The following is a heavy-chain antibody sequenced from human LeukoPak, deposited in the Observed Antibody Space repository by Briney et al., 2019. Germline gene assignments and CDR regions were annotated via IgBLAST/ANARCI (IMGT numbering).Heavy chain of an antibody. V-gene: IGHV3-48*01. CDR1: GFTFSDYS. CDR2: IGIDSGNT. D-gene: IGHD5-24*01. CDR3: ARDYKYAFDI. Sequence: WGSLRLSCAASGFTFSDYSMNWVRQAPGKGLEWISYIGIDSGNTNYADSVKGRHTISGDKAKNSLYLQMNSLRVEDTAVYYCARDYKYAFDIWGQGTLVTVSS. J-gene: IGHJ4*02.